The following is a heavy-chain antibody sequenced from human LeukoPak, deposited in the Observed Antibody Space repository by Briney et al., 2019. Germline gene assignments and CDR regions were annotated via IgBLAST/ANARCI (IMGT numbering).Heavy chain of an antibody. D-gene: IGHD6-13*01. CDR3: TRLDSSSWGAYYYYYMDV. V-gene: IGHV3-73*01. CDR1: GFTFSGSA. CDR2: IRSKANSYAT. J-gene: IGHJ6*03. Sequence: GGSLRLSCAASGFTFSGSAMHWVRQASGKGLEWVGRIRSKANSYATAYAASVKGRFTISRDDSKNTAYLQMNSLKTEDTAVYYCTRLDSSSWGAYYYYYMDVWGKGTTVTVSS.